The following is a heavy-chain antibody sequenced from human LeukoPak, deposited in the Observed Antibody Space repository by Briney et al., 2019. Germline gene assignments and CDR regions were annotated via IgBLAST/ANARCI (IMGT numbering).Heavy chain of an antibody. D-gene: IGHD3-3*01. CDR1: GFTFSSYA. J-gene: IGHJ6*03. V-gene: IGHV3-23*01. CDR3: ARGCNSLNYDFWSGYYYYYYMDV. Sequence: PGGSLRLSCAASGFTFSSYAMTWVRQAPGKGLEWVSAISASGGSTYYADSVKGRFTISRDNAKNSLYLQMNSLRAEDTALYYCARGCNSLNYDFWSGYYYYYYMDVWGKGTTVTVSS. CDR2: ISASGGST.